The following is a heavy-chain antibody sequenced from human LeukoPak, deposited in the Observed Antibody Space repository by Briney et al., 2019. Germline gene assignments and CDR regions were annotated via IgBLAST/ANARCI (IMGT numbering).Heavy chain of an antibody. D-gene: IGHD3-10*01. Sequence: SVKVSCKASGGTFSSYAISWVRQAPGQGLEWMGRIIPILGIANYAEKFQGRVTITGDKSTSTAYMELSSLRSEDTAVYYCARDLGYGSGTTNPSGELRFDYWGQGTLVTVSS. V-gene: IGHV1-69*04. J-gene: IGHJ4*02. CDR2: IIPILGIA. CDR1: GGTFSSYA. CDR3: ARDLGYGSGTTNPSGELRFDY.